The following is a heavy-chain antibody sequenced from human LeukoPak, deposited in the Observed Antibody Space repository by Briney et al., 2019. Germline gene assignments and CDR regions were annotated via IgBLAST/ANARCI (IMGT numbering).Heavy chain of an antibody. CDR3: ARGRDGSWVYFDY. CDR2: INHSGST. J-gene: IGHJ4*02. D-gene: IGHD1-26*01. Sequence: SETLSLTCAVYVGFFSGYYWSWIRQPPGKGLEWIGEINHSGSTNYNPSLKSRVTISVDTSKNQFSLKLNSMTAADTAVYYCARGRDGSWVYFDYWGQGTLVTVSS. V-gene: IGHV4-34*01. CDR1: VGFFSGYY.